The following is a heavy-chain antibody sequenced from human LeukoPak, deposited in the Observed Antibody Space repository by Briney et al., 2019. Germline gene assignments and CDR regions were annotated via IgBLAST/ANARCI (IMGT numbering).Heavy chain of an antibody. CDR1: GFSVSGHY. Sequence: PGGPLRLSCAASGFSVSGHYMSWVRQAPGKGLEWVSVLYSGGDTYYADSVKGRFTISRDTSKNTLYLQMNGLRAEDTAVYYCARGNTGYSSAWGRDFDYWGQGNLVTVSS. CDR3: ARGNTGYSSAWGRDFDY. J-gene: IGHJ4*02. V-gene: IGHV3-66*01. CDR2: LYSGGDT. D-gene: IGHD6-19*01.